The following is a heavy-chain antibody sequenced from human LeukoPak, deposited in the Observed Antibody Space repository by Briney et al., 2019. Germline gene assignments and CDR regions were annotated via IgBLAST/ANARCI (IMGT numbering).Heavy chain of an antibody. V-gene: IGHV3-23*01. J-gene: IGHJ4*02. CDR2: ITATSSST. Sequence: GGSLRLSCAASGFTFSTYSMNWVRQAPGKGLEWVSAITATSSSTHDADSVQGRFTISRDNSKNTLYLQINSLRPEDTAIYYCAKLFESGTYNNFFHYWGQGTLVTVFS. CDR3: AKLFESGTYNNFFHY. D-gene: IGHD3-10*01. CDR1: GFTFSTYS.